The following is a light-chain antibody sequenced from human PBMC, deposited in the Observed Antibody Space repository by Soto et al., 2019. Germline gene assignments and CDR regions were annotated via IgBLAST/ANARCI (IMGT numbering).Light chain of an antibody. CDR2: DAS. CDR1: QTLNLNY. J-gene: IGKJ1*01. CDR3: HQYYRTPRT. V-gene: IGKV3-20*01. Sequence: EIGLTQSPGTLSLSPGERATLFCRANQTLNLNYLAWYQQKPGQAPRLLIYDASTRATGTPDRFSGTGSATDFTLIISRLEPEDFAVYYCHQYYRTPRTFGQGTKVYIK.